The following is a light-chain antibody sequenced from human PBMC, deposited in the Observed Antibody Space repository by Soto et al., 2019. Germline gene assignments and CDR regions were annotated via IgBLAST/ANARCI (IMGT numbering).Light chain of an antibody. CDR2: DVS. V-gene: IGLV2-14*03. J-gene: IGLJ2*01. CDR1: SSDVGGYNY. Sequence: QSALTQPASVSGSPGQSITISCTGTSSDVGGYNYVSWYQQHPGRAPQLMIYDVSNRPSGVSNRFSGSRSGNTASLTISGLRAEDEADYYCSSYATSTTVLFGGGTKLTVL. CDR3: SSYATSTTVL.